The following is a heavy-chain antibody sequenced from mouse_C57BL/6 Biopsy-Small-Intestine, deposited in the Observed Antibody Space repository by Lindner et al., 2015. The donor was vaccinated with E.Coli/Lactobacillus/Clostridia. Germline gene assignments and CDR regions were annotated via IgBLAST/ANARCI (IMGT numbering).Heavy chain of an antibody. Sequence: VQLQESGAELARPGASVNLSCKASGYTFTSYGITWVKQRTGQGLEWIGEIYPRSGNTYYNEKFKGKATLTADKSSSTAYMEFRSLTSEDSAVYFCARELTGPGIFDYWGQGTTLTVSS. CDR3: ARELTGPGIFDY. CDR1: GYTFTSYG. V-gene: IGHV1-81*01. D-gene: IGHD4-1*01. CDR2: IYPRSGNT. J-gene: IGHJ2*01.